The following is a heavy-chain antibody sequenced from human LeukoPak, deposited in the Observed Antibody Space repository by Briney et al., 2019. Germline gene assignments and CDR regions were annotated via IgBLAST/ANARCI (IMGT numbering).Heavy chain of an antibody. V-gene: IGHV3-11*01. J-gene: IGHJ5*02. Sequence: GGSLRLSCAASGFTFSDYYMSWIRQAPGKGLEWVSYISSSGSTIYYADSVKGRFTISMDNAKNSLYLQMNSLRAEDTAVYYCARDRVPSRIAAAGTGWFDPWGQGTLVTVSS. CDR2: ISSSGSTI. CDR3: ARDRVPSRIAAAGTGWFDP. CDR1: GFTFSDYY. D-gene: IGHD6-13*01.